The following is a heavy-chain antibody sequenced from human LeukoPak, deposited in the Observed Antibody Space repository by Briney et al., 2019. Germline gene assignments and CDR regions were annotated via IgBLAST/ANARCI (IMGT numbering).Heavy chain of an antibody. CDR3: ARIWIAAGYFDY. CDR2: IDWDDDK. CDR1: GCSASTHGMC. V-gene: IGHV2-70*11. D-gene: IGHD6-13*01. J-gene: IGHJ4*02. Sequence: ESGPTLVNPTQSLTLTCTFSGCSASTHGMCVSWIRQPPGKALEWLARIDWDDDKYYSTSLKTRLTISKDTSKNQVVLTMTNMDPVDTATYYCARIWIAAGYFDYWGQGTLVTVSS.